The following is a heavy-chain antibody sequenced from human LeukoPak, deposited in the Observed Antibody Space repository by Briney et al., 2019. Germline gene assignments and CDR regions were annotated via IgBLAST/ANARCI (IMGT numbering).Heavy chain of an antibody. J-gene: IGHJ4*02. Sequence: PGGSMRLSCAPSGFSVSTTYMNGVRQAPGKGLEWVSIINSGGNTYYADSVKGRFTIPRDNSKNTLYLQMNNRRAEDTAIYYCSRPRRGEYDSLDFWGQGTLVTVSS. CDR1: GFSVSTTY. CDR2: INSGGNT. D-gene: IGHD3-3*01. V-gene: IGHV3-53*01. CDR3: SRPRRGEYDSLDF.